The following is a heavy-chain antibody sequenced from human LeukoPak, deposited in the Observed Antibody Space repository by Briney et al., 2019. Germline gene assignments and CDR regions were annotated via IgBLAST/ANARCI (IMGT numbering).Heavy chain of an antibody. V-gene: IGHV4-4*02. CDR2: IYHSGST. D-gene: IGHD6-13*01. CDR3: GRFVAAACNPGGMDV. J-gene: IGHJ6*02. CDR1: GGSISSSNW. Sequence: PSETLSLTCAVSGGSISSSNWWSWVRQPPGKGLEWIGEIYHSGSTNYNPSLKSRVTISVDKSKNQFSLKLSSVTAADTAVYYCGRFVAAACNPGGMDVWGQGATVNGSS.